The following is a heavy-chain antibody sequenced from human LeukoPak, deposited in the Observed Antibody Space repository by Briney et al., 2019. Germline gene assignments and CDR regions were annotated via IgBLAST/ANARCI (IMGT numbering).Heavy chain of an antibody. CDR3: AKKWQNDSSGYYDPDYYFGY. J-gene: IGHJ4*02. Sequence: GGSLRLSCAASGFTFSSYSMNWVRQAPGKGLEWVSYISSSSSTIYYADSVKGRFTISRDNSKNTLYLQMNSLRAEDTAVYYCAKKWQNDSSGYYDPDYYFGYWGQGTLVTVSS. CDR1: GFTFSSYS. CDR2: ISSSSSTI. V-gene: IGHV3-48*01. D-gene: IGHD3-22*01.